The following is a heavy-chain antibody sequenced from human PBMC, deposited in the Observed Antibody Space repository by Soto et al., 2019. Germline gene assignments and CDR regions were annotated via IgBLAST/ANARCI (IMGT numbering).Heavy chain of an antibody. Sequence: EVQLVESGGGLVQPGGSLRLSCAASGFTFSSYCMSWVRQAPGKGLEWVANINKNGGEKYYVDSVKGRFTISRDNAKNSLSLQMNSLRAEDTAVYYCARPWDTAMVSTWNYWGQGTLVTVSS. CDR2: INKNGGEK. CDR3: ARPWDTAMVSTWNY. CDR1: GFTFSSYC. V-gene: IGHV3-7*03. D-gene: IGHD5-18*01. J-gene: IGHJ4*02.